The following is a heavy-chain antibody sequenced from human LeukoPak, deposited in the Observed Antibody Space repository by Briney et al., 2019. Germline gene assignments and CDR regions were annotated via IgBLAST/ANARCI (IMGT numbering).Heavy chain of an antibody. Sequence: GGSLRLSCAASGFTFSSYAMHWVRQAPGKGLEWVAVISYDGSNKYYADSVKGRFTISRDNAKNSLYLQMNSLRAEDTAVYYCARSLGELRYYFDYWGQGTLVTVSS. V-gene: IGHV3-30*04. D-gene: IGHD1-26*01. CDR2: ISYDGSNK. CDR1: GFTFSSYA. J-gene: IGHJ4*02. CDR3: ARSLGELRYYFDY.